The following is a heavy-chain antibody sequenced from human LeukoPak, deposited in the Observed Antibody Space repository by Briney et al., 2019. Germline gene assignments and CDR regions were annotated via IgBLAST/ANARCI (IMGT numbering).Heavy chain of an antibody. CDR1: GYTLTELS. J-gene: IGHJ5*02. CDR3: ATLQQQLVLPVSWWFDP. V-gene: IGHV1-24*01. Sequence: ASVKVSCKVSGYTLTELSMHWVRQAPGKGLEWMGGFDPEDGETIYAQKFQGRVTMTEDTSTDTAYMELSGLRSEDTAVYYCATLQQQLVLPVSWWFDPWGQGTLVTVSS. CDR2: FDPEDGET. D-gene: IGHD6-13*01.